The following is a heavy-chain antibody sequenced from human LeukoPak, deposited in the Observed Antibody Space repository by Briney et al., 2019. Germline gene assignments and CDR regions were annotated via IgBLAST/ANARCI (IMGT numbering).Heavy chain of an antibody. CDR3: RYGSSSGDY. CDR1: GFTFSTSW. D-gene: IGHD6-6*01. Sequence: PGGSLRLSCAASGFTFSTSWMNWVRQGPGRGPVRVSRVSPDGSATAYADSVKGRFTVSRDNAKNALYLQMNSLRADDTAVYYCRYGSSSGDYWGQGSLVTVSS. J-gene: IGHJ4*02. V-gene: IGHV3-74*01. CDR2: VSPDGSAT.